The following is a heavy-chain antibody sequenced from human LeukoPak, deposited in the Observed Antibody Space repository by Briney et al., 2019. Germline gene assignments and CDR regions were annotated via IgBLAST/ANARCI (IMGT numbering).Heavy chain of an antibody. D-gene: IGHD6-13*01. Sequence: GGSLRLSCTASGFTLSSFAMSWVRQAPGKGLELVSTLSSSGVRTYYADSVKGRFTISRDNSLNTVFLQMNSLRGEDTAIYYCAKNKGQLVPNYGMNVWGKGTTVTVSS. J-gene: IGHJ6*04. V-gene: IGHV3-23*01. CDR2: LSSSGVRT. CDR3: AKNKGQLVPNYGMNV. CDR1: GFTLSSFA.